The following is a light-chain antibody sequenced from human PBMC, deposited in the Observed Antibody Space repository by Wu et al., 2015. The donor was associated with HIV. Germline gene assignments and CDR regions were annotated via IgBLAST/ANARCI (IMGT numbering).Light chain of an antibody. CDR1: QNVGTS. J-gene: IGKJ5*01. V-gene: IGKV3-11*01. Sequence: PGERAILSCRASQNVGTSLAWXQHRPGQAPKFLINAGSNRVTGIPARFSVTGSGTDFTLIISSLEPEDFAIYYCQESSKGPLTFGQGTRL. CDR3: QESSKGPLT. CDR2: AGS.